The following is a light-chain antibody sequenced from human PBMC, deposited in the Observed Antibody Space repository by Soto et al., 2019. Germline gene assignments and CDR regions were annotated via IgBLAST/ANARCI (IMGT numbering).Light chain of an antibody. CDR1: RSDVGSYSL. V-gene: IGLV2-23*01. Sequence: QSVLTQPASVSGSPGRSITISCSGTRSDVGSYSLVSWYQQHPAKAPKLVIYEGSKRPSGVSNRFSGSKSGNTASLTISGLQAEDEADYYCCSYAVSSTYVFGTGTKVTVL. CDR2: EGS. J-gene: IGLJ1*01. CDR3: CSYAVSSTYV.